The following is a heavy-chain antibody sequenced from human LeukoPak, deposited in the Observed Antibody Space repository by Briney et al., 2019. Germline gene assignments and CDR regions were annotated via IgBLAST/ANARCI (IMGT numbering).Heavy chain of an antibody. Sequence: PSETLSLTCAVYGGSFSGYYWSWIRQPPGKGLEWIGEINHSGSTNYNPSLKSRVTISVDTSKNQFSLKLSSVTAADTAVYYCARARPMGYYDSNRFDYWGQGTLVTVSS. V-gene: IGHV4-34*01. CDR1: GGSFSGYY. D-gene: IGHD3-22*01. CDR3: ARARPMGYYDSNRFDY. CDR2: INHSGST. J-gene: IGHJ4*02.